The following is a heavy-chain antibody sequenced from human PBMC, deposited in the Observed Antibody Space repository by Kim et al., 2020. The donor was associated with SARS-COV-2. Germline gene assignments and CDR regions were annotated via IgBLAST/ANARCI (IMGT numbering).Heavy chain of an antibody. Sequence: GGSLRLSCAASGITFSSYSMNWVRQAPGKGLEWVSSISSGSSFINYADSVKGRFTISRDDAKNSLSLQMNSLRAEDTAVYYCARVWTLHCSGGSCYGVDV. J-gene: IGHJ6*01. V-gene: IGHV3-21*01. CDR1: GITFSSYS. CDR3: ARVWTLHCSGGSCYGVDV. CDR2: ISSGSSFI. D-gene: IGHD2-15*01.